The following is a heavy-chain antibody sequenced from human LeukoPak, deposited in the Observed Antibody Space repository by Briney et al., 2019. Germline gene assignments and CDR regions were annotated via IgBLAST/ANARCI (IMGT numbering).Heavy chain of an antibody. CDR3: ARAGFVCNNTCYPNFDY. CDR1: GFTFDDYG. J-gene: IGHJ4*02. D-gene: IGHD2-15*01. Sequence: GGSLRLSCAASGFTFDDYGMSWVRQAPGKGLEWVSGIRSGGSTGYADSVKGRFTISRDNAKNSLHLQMTSLRAEDTALYYCARAGFVCNNTCYPNFDYWGQGSLVTVSS. V-gene: IGHV3-20*04. CDR2: IRSGGST.